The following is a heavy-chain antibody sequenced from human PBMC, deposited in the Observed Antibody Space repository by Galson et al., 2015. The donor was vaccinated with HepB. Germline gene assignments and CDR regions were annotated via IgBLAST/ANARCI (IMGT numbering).Heavy chain of an antibody. V-gene: IGHV1-2*06. CDR2: IDPNSGAT. J-gene: IGHJ4*02. Sequence: SVKVSCKASGYIFAGYHMHWVRQAPGQGLEWMGRIDPNSGATRYAQKFQGRVTLTRDTSISTAFMELNRLTSDDTAIYYCARDRGGSDYIDNWGQGTLVTVSS. D-gene: IGHD1-26*01. CDR1: GYIFAGYH. CDR3: ARDRGGSDYIDN.